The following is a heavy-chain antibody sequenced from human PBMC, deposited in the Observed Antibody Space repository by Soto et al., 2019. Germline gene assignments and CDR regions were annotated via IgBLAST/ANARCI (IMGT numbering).Heavy chain of an antibody. CDR1: GFTFRSYW. J-gene: IGHJ4*02. Sequence: EVQLVESGGGLVQPGGSLRLSCAASGFTFRSYWMHWVRQVPGKGLVWVSRINSDGSSTTYADSVKGRFTISRDNAKNTLSLQMNGLRAEDTAVYYCARDQIEVAALDYWGQGTLVTVSS. V-gene: IGHV3-74*03. CDR3: ARDQIEVAALDY. CDR2: INSDGSST. D-gene: IGHD6-19*01.